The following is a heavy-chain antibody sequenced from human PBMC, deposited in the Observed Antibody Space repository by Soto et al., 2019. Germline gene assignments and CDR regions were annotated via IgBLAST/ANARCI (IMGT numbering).Heavy chain of an antibody. CDR2: INPNSGGT. CDR1: GYTFTGYY. D-gene: IGHD6-6*01. J-gene: IGHJ6*02. V-gene: IGHV1-2*04. Sequence: QVQLVQSGAEVKKPGASVKVSCKASGYTFTGYYMHWVRQAPGQGLEWMGWINPNSGGTNYAQKFQGWVPMTRDTSISTAYMELSRLRSDDTAVYYCARQRVGQLVRGSYGMDVWGQGTTVTVSS. CDR3: ARQRVGQLVRGSYGMDV.